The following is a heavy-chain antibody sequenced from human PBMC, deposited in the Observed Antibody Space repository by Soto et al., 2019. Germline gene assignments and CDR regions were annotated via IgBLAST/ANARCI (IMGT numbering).Heavy chain of an antibody. J-gene: IGHJ5*02. CDR3: ARAQFYSGSGNYNNLMFDA. Sequence: TLSLTCAVSGGSIGGVGYSWSWIRQPPGGGLEWIGYMYHSGTFLKSPSLKTRLTMSLDMSKNQFSLTLNSMTAADTAVYYCARAQFYSGSGNYNNLMFDAWGQGIQVTVSS. CDR2: MYHSGTF. CDR1: GGSIGGVGYS. V-gene: IGHV4-30-2*01. D-gene: IGHD3-10*01.